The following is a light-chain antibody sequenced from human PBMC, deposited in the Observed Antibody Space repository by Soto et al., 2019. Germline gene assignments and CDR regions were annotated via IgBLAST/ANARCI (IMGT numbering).Light chain of an antibody. CDR1: QSINRW. CDR2: KAS. CDR3: LQYNIYPLS. Sequence: QMTQSPSTLSASVGDRVTITCRASQSINRWLAWYQQRPGKAPKILIHKASSLEAGVPSRFSGSDSGTEFTLTISSVQPDDFATYFCLQYNIYPLSFGGGTKVDIK. V-gene: IGKV1-5*03. J-gene: IGKJ4*01.